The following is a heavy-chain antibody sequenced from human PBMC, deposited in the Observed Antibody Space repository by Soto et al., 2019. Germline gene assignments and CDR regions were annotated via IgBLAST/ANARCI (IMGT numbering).Heavy chain of an antibody. Sequence: PSETLSLTCSVSGGSMSGYFWSWIRQSPGKGLEWIGYIYYLGSTDYNPSLKSRVTISVDTSKRQFSLRLTSVTAADTAVYYCARDGYDGSGSPYPAYWGPGTQVTVSS. CDR1: GGSMSGYF. J-gene: IGHJ4*02. CDR3: ARDGYDGSGSPYPAY. CDR2: IYYLGST. D-gene: IGHD3-10*01. V-gene: IGHV4-59*01.